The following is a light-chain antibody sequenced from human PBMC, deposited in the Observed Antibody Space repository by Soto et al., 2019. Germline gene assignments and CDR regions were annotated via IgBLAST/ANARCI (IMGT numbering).Light chain of an antibody. CDR3: QQYGSSQT. V-gene: IGKV3-20*01. CDR2: GAS. CDR1: QSVSSSY. Sequence: EIVLTQSPGTLSLSPGERATLSCRASQSVSSSYLSWYQQKPGQAPRLLIDGASSRATGIPDRFSGSGSGTDFTLTISRLEPEDFAEYYCQQYGSSQTFGQGTKVEIK. J-gene: IGKJ1*01.